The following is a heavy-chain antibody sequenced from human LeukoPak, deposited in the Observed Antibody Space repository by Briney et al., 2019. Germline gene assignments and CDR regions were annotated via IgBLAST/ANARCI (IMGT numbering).Heavy chain of an antibody. V-gene: IGHV4-30-4*01. J-gene: IGHJ3*02. CDR1: GGSISSGDYY. D-gene: IGHD4-17*01. CDR3: ARGTTVTSDAFDI. CDR2: IYYSGST. Sequence: SETLSLTCTVSGGSISSGDYYWSWIRQPPGKGLEWIGYIYYSGSTYYNPSLKSRVTISVDTSKNQFSLKLSSVTAADTAVYYCARGTTVTSDAFDIWGQGTMVTVSS.